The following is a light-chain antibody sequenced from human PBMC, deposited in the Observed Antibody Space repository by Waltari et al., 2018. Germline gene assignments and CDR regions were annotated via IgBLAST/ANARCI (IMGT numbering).Light chain of an antibody. Sequence: QLVLTQSPSASASLGASVKLTCTLSSGHSSNIIAWHQQQPEKGPRYLMKVNSDGSHSKGDEIPVRFSGSSSGAERCLTISSLQSEDEADYDCQTGGHGTWVFGGGTKLTVL. J-gene: IGLJ3*02. V-gene: IGLV4-69*01. CDR3: QTGGHGTWV. CDR1: SGHSSNI. CDR2: VNSDGSH.